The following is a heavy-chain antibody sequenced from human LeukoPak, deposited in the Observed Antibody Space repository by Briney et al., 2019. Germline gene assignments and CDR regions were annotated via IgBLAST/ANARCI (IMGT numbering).Heavy chain of an antibody. CDR1: GFTFSSAW. V-gene: IGHV3-15*07. D-gene: IGHD4-17*01. Sequence: PGGSLRLSCAASGFTFSSAWMNWVRQAPGKGLEWVGRVYSKPDGGTIQYAAPVRGRFTISRDDSKNILNLQMTSLQTEDTAVYYCATGGKWGDYHARGYFHSWGQGTLVTVSS. CDR2: VYSKPDGGTI. J-gene: IGHJ4*02. CDR3: ATGGKWGDYHARGYFHS.